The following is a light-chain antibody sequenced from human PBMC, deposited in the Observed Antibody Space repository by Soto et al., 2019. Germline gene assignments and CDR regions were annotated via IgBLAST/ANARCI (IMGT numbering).Light chain of an antibody. CDR2: GKS. CDR1: SSNIGTGYD. CDR3: QSYDSGLNWV. Sequence: QSALTQPPSVSGAPGQRVTISCTGSSSNIGTGYDVHWYQQLPGTAPKLLIYGKSNRPSGVPDRFSGSRSGTSASLAITGLQAEDEADYYCQSYDSGLNWVFGGGTKVTVL. V-gene: IGLV1-40*01. J-gene: IGLJ3*02.